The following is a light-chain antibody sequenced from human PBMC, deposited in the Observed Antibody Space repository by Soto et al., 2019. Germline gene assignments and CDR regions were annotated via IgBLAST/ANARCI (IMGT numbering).Light chain of an antibody. CDR3: GAWDSSLSAVV. Sequence: QSVLTQPPSVSAAPGEKITISCSGSSSNIGNNHVSWSQQLPGTAPKLLIYDSDKRSSGIPDRFSGSKSGTSATLGITGLQTGDEADYHCGAWDSSLSAVVFGGGTKLTVL. J-gene: IGLJ3*02. CDR1: SSNIGNNH. CDR2: DSD. V-gene: IGLV1-51*01.